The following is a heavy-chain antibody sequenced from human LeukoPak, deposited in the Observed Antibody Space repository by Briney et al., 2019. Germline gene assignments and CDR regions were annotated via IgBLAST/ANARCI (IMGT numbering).Heavy chain of an antibody. CDR1: VFTFSSYW. Sequence: GGSLRLSCAASVFTFSSYWMSWVRQAPGKGLEWVANIKEDGSEKYYVDSVKGRFTISRDNAKNSLYLQMNSLRAEDTAVYYCARRLGGLFDYWGQGTLVTVSS. CDR2: IKEDGSEK. V-gene: IGHV3-7*01. CDR3: ARRLGGLFDY. D-gene: IGHD3-10*01. J-gene: IGHJ4*02.